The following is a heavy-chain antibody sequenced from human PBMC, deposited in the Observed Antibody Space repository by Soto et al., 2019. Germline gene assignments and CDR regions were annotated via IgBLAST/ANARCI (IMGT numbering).Heavy chain of an antibody. V-gene: IGHV3-11*06. J-gene: IGHJ4*01. D-gene: IGHD5-12*01. Sequence: GGSLRLCCAASGFTFSDYYMSWIRQAPGKGREWVSYISSSSSCTNYADSVKGRFTISRDNAKNSLYLQMNSLRAEDTAVYDCTRVGGYRLQHYWFQGSLVTASS. CDR1: GFTFSDYY. CDR2: ISSSSSCT. CDR3: TRVGGYRLQHY.